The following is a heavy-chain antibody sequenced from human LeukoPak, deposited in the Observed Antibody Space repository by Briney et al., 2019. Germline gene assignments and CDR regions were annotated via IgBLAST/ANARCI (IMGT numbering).Heavy chain of an antibody. J-gene: IGHJ4*02. CDR1: GGSISNYY. CDR3: ARVGSSSWYYFDS. Sequence: PSETLSLTCAASGGSISNYYWSWIRQPPGKGLEWVGYIYYGGSTDYNPSLKSRVTISIDTSNNQFSLNLNSVTAADTAVYYCARVGSSSWYYFDSWGQGTLVTVFS. V-gene: IGHV4-59*01. D-gene: IGHD6-13*01. CDR2: IYYGGST.